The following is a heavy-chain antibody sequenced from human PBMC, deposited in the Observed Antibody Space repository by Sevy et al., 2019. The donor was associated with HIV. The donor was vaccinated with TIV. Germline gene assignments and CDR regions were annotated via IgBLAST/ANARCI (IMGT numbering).Heavy chain of an antibody. CDR2: IYHSGST. D-gene: IGHD3-3*01. CDR3: ARTSRFLEWLLPGGPDYGMDV. Sequence: SETLSLTCTVSGCSISSGYYWGWIRQPPGKGLEWIGSIYHSGSTYYNPSLKSRVTISVDTSKNQFSLKLSSVTAADTAMYYCARTSRFLEWLLPGGPDYGMDVWGQGTTVTVSS. J-gene: IGHJ6*02. V-gene: IGHV4-38-2*02. CDR1: GCSISSGYY.